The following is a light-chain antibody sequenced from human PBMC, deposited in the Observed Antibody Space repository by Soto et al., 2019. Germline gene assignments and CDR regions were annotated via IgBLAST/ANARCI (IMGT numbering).Light chain of an antibody. CDR2: CAS. CDR3: LQHSNYPHT. Sequence: DIPMTQSPSAMSASVGDRVTITCRASQGIANYLAWFQQKSGEVPKCLIYCASSLQSGVPSRFSGSGSWTEFTLTISSLQPEDFATYYCLQHSNYPHTFGQGTKLEIK. J-gene: IGKJ2*01. CDR1: QGIANY. V-gene: IGKV1-17*03.